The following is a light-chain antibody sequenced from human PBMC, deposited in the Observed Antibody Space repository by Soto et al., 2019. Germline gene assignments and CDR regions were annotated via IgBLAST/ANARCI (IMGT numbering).Light chain of an antibody. CDR3: SSFASTHTYV. CDR1: SSDVAFYNH. Sequence: QSALTQPASVSGSPGQSITISCTGTSSDVAFYNHVSWYQQHPGKAHKLLIYEVNNRPSGASHRFSGSKSGNTASLTISGLQAEDEADYYCSSFASTHTYVFGTGTKLTVL. V-gene: IGLV2-14*01. J-gene: IGLJ1*01. CDR2: EVN.